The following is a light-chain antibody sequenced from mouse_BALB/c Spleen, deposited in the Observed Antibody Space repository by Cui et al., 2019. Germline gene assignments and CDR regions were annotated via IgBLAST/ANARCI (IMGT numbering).Light chain of an antibody. Sequence: QIVLTQYPALMSASPGEKVTMTCSASSSVSYMYWYQQKPRSSPKPWIYLTSNLASGVPARFSGSGSGTSYSLTISSMDAEDAATYYCQQWSSNPYTFGGGTKLEIK. V-gene: IGKV4-68*01. CDR3: QQWSSNPYT. J-gene: IGKJ2*01. CDR2: LTS. CDR1: SSVSY.